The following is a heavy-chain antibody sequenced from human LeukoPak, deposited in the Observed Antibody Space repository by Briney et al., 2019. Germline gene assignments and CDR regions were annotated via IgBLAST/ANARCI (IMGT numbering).Heavy chain of an antibody. Sequence: GASVKVSCKASGGTFSSYAISWVRQAPGQGLEWMGWISGYNGNTDYAQRLQGRATLTTDTSTSTAYMELRSLTSDDTAVYYCARDEGSFDIWGQGTLVTVSS. V-gene: IGHV1-18*01. CDR3: ARDEGSFDI. J-gene: IGHJ3*02. CDR1: GGTFSSYA. CDR2: ISGYNGNT.